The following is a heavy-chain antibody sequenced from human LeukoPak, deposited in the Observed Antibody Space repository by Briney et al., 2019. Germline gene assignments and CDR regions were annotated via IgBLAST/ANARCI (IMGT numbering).Heavy chain of an antibody. V-gene: IGHV4-34*01. D-gene: IGHD3-10*01. Sequence: SETLSLTCAVNAGSFTGYYWSWIRQPPGKGLEWIGEIDHTESISYNPSLRSRVTISVDTFKNQFSLNLRSVTAADRAIYYCARGGYGPGSHYRYWGQGTLVTVSS. CDR3: ARGGYGPGSHYRY. CDR2: IDHTESI. J-gene: IGHJ4*02. CDR1: AGSFTGYY.